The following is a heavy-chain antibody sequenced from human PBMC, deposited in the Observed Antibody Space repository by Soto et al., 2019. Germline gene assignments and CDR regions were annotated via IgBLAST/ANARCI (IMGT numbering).Heavy chain of an antibody. CDR2: INSDGSST. V-gene: IGHV3-74*01. CDR3: ARDVGYCSSTSCWYNWFDP. D-gene: IGHD2-2*01. J-gene: IGHJ5*02. Sequence: GGSLRLSCAASGFTFSSYWMHWVRQAPGKGLVWVSRINSDGSSTSYADSVKGRFTISRDNAKNTLYLQMNSLRAEDTAVYYCARDVGYCSSTSCWYNWFDPWGQGTLVTVSS. CDR1: GFTFSSYW.